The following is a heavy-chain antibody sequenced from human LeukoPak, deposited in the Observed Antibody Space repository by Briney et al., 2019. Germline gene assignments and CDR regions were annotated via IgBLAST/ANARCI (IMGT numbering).Heavy chain of an antibody. V-gene: IGHV4-61*02. CDR1: GGSISSGSYY. Sequence: PSQTLSLTCTVSGGSISSGSYYWSWIRQPAGKGLEWIGRIYTSGSTNYNPSLKSRVTISVDTSKNQFSLKLSSVTAADTAVYYCASGHDYRQYYFDYWGQGTLVTVSS. CDR2: IYTSGST. CDR3: ASGHDYRQYYFDY. J-gene: IGHJ4*02. D-gene: IGHD4-11*01.